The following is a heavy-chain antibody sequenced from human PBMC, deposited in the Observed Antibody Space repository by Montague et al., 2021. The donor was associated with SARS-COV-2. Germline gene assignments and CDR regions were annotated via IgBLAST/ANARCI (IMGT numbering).Heavy chain of an antibody. D-gene: IGHD1-26*01. CDR2: MYTSGST. CDR1: GGSISSGKYY. CDR3: ARDSPVGITISSCYYYGMDV. V-gene: IGHV4-61*02. Sequence: TLSLTCTVSGGSISSGKYYWSWIRQPAGKGLEWIGRMYTSGSTYYNPSLKSRVTISVDTSKNQFSLKLRSVTAADTAVYYCARDSPVGITISSCYYYGMDVWGQGTTVTVSS. J-gene: IGHJ6*02.